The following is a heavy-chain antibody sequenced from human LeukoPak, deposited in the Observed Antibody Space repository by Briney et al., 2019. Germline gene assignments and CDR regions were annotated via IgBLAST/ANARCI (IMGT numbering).Heavy chain of an antibody. Sequence: PAASVKVSCKASGYTFTGYYMHWVRQAPGQGLEWMGWINPNSGGTNYAQKFQGRVTMTRDTSVSTAYMELSRLRSDDTAVYNCARDEVTMVRGANSRWFDPWGQGTLVTVSS. CDR1: GYTFTGYY. V-gene: IGHV1-2*02. J-gene: IGHJ5*02. D-gene: IGHD3-10*01. CDR3: ARDEVTMVRGANSRWFDP. CDR2: INPNSGGT.